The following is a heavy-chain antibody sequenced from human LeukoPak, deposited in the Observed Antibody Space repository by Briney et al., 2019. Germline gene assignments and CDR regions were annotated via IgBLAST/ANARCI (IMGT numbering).Heavy chain of an antibody. CDR2: INPNSGGT. J-gene: IGHJ4*02. Sequence: ASVKVSCKASGYTFTGYYMHWVRQAPGQGLEWMGRINPNSGGTNYAQKFQGRVTMTRDTSTSTAYMELSRLRSDDTAVYYCARVSNTGIQLWSPIFDYWGQGTLVTVSS. D-gene: IGHD5-18*01. CDR1: GYTFTGYY. V-gene: IGHV1-2*06. CDR3: ARVSNTGIQLWSPIFDY.